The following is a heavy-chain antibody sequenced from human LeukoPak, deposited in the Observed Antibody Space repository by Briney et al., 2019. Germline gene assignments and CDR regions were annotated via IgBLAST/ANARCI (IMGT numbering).Heavy chain of an antibody. Sequence: GGSLRLSCAASGFTFSSYAMSWIRQSAGKGLEWISYISSTSFSIKYAASVEGRFTISRDNTKKLVHLQMNNLRAEDTAVYYCASEFDSSGYSYWGQGTPVTVSS. CDR3: ASEFDSSGYSY. J-gene: IGHJ4*02. V-gene: IGHV3-11*01. CDR1: GFTFSSYA. D-gene: IGHD3-22*01. CDR2: ISSTSFSI.